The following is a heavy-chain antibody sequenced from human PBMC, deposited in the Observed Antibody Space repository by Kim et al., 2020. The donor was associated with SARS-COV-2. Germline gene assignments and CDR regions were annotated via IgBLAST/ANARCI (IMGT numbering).Heavy chain of an antibody. CDR3: TTYYSADDHYFDY. V-gene: IGHV3-15*01. CDR1: GFTFSNAR. D-gene: IGHD5-12*01. CDR2: IKSKTARGAT. J-gene: IGHJ4*01. Sequence: GGSLRLSCAASGFTFSNARMSWVRQAPGKGLEWVAHIKSKTARGATDYAAPVKGRIPISRDESKKTLYMQMNSLKTEDTADYDCTTYYSADDHYFDYCG.